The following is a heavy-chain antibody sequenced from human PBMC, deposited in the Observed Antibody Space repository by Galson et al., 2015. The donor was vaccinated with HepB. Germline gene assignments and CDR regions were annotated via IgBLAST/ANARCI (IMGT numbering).Heavy chain of an antibody. J-gene: IGHJ4*02. V-gene: IGHV3-48*03. CDR2: ISSSGSTI. CDR1: GFTFSSYE. D-gene: IGHD3-3*01. CDR3: ARGEGDVGWSGYYMGYYFDY. Sequence: SLRLSCAASGFTFSSYEMNWVRQAPGKGLEWVSYISSSGSTIYYADSVKGRFTISRDNAKNSLYLQMNSLRAEDTAVYYCARGEGDVGWSGYYMGYYFDYWGQGTLVTVSS.